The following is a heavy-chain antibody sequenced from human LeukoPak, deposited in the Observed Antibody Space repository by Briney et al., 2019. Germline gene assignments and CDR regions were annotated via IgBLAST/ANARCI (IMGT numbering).Heavy chain of an antibody. D-gene: IGHD6-6*01. CDR2: ITGSSSVI. V-gene: IGHV3-11*04. J-gene: IGHJ3*02. Sequence: GGSLRLSCAASGFTFSDYFMSWIRQAPGKGLEWVSYITGSSSVIYYADSVKGRFTISRDNAKNSLYLQMNSLRAEDTAVYYCARVGIETRLAFDIWGQGTTVTVSS. CDR3: ARVGIETRLAFDI. CDR1: GFTFSDYF.